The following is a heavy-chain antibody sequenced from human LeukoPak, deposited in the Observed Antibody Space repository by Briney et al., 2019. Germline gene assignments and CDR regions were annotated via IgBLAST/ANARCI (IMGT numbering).Heavy chain of an antibody. CDR3: ARRGPVNRVPGSYPLFEY. Sequence: ASVKVSCKASGYTFTGYYMHWLRQAPGQGLEWMGWINPNSGVTTYAQKFLDRVTMTRDTSISTAYMELTRLTSDDPAVHYFARRGPVNRVPGSYPLFEYWGQGTLVTVSS. CDR2: INPNSGVT. CDR1: GYTFTGYY. J-gene: IGHJ4*02. D-gene: IGHD3-10*01. V-gene: IGHV1-2*02.